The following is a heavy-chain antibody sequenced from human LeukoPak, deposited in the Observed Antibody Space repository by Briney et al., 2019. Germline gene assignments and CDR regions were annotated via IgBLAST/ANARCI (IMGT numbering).Heavy chain of an antibody. J-gene: IGHJ4*02. CDR2: IWYDGSNK. D-gene: IGHD4-11*01. V-gene: IGHV3-33*01. CDR3: ARLVGVHDYSNYGQFDY. CDR1: GFTFSSYG. Sequence: PGRSLRLSCAASGFTFSSYGMHWVRQAPGKGLEWVAVIWYDGSNKYYADSVKGRFTISRDNAKNSLYLQMNSLRAEDTAVYYCARLVGVHDYSNYGQFDYWGQGTLVTVSS.